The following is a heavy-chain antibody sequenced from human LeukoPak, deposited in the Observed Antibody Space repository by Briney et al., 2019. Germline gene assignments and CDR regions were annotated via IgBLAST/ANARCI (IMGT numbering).Heavy chain of an antibody. CDR2: ISAYNGNT. V-gene: IGHV1-18*01. Sequence: ASVKVSCKASGYTFTSYGIRWVRQAPGQGLEWMGWISAYNGNTNYAQKLQGRVTMTTDTSTSTAYMELRSLRSDDTAVYYCTRPIAAAGPGAFDIWGQGTMVTVSS. CDR1: GYTFTSYG. CDR3: TRPIAAAGPGAFDI. J-gene: IGHJ3*02. D-gene: IGHD6-13*01.